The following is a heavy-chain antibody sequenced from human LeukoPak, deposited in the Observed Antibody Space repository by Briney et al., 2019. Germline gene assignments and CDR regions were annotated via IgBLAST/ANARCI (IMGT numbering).Heavy chain of an antibody. CDR3: AKGGNTYYDFWSGYYTGGWFDP. CDR2: ISGSGGST. D-gene: IGHD3-3*01. CDR1: GFTFSSYA. V-gene: IGHV3-23*01. Sequence: GGSLRLSCAASGFTFSSYAMSWVRQAPGKGLEWVSAISGSGGSTYYADSVKGRFTISRDNSKNTLYLQMNSLRAEDTAVYYCAKGGNTYYDFWSGYYTGGWFDPWGQGTLVTVSS. J-gene: IGHJ5*02.